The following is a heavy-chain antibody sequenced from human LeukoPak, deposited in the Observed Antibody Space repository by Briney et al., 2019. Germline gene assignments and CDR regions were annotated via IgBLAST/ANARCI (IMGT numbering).Heavy chain of an antibody. Sequence: GGSLRLSCAASGFTFSSYSMNWVRQAPGKGLEWVSSISSSSSYIYYADSVKGRFTISRDNAKNSLYLQMNSLRADDTAVYYCTRDIVHGDYVSAYWGQGTLVTVSS. V-gene: IGHV3-21*01. D-gene: IGHD4-17*01. CDR2: ISSSSSYI. J-gene: IGHJ4*02. CDR3: TRDIVHGDYVSAY. CDR1: GFTFSSYS.